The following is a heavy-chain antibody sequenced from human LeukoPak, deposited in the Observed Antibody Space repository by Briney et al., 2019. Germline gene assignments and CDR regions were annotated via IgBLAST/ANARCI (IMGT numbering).Heavy chain of an antibody. V-gene: IGHV3-23*01. CDR3: TKGGWGTVLDY. Sequence: GGSLRLSCAASGFTFSNYAMSWVRQAPGEGLEWVSTISGTGDTTYYADSLKGRLTISRDNSKNTLYLQMSSLRADDTAVYYCTKGGWGTVLDYWGQGTLVTVYS. D-gene: IGHD3-10*01. CDR2: ISGTGDTT. J-gene: IGHJ4*02. CDR1: GFTFSNYA.